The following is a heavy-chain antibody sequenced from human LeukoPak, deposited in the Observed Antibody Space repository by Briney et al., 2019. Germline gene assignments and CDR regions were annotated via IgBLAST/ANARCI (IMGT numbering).Heavy chain of an antibody. J-gene: IGHJ4*02. Sequence: GGSLRLSCAASEFVFGAFPMSWIRQAAGKGLEWVSSINGDGDSTHYAGSVKGRFTISRDNSKNTLYLQMNSLRAEDTAVYYCAKSIVVPAATDFDYWGQGTLVTVSS. CDR2: INGDGDST. D-gene: IGHD2-2*01. CDR3: AKSIVVPAATDFDY. CDR1: EFVFGAFP. V-gene: IGHV3-23*01.